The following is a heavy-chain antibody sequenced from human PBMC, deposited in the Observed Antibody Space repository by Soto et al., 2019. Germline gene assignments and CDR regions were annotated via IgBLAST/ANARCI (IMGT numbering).Heavy chain of an antibody. Sequence: ASVKVSCKASGYTFTSYYMHWVRQAPGQGLEWMGIINPSGGSTSYAQKFQGRVTMTRDTSTSTVYMELSSLRSEDTAVYYCARDSIVTSYYYYGMDVWGQGTTVTVSS. J-gene: IGHJ6*02. CDR2: INPSGGST. CDR3: ARDSIVTSYYYYGMDV. V-gene: IGHV1-46*01. CDR1: GYTFTSYY. D-gene: IGHD3-16*02.